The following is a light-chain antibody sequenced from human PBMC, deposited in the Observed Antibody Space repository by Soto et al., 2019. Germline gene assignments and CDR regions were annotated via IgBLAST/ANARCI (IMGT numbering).Light chain of an antibody. J-gene: IGKJ5*01. Sequence: EIVLTQSPATLSLSPGERATLSCRASQSVSSYLAWYQQKPGQAPRLLIYDASHRATGIPARFSASGSGTDFPLTISSLEPEDSAVYYCQQRGNWITFGPGTRLEIK. CDR3: QQRGNWIT. CDR1: QSVSSY. CDR2: DAS. V-gene: IGKV3-11*01.